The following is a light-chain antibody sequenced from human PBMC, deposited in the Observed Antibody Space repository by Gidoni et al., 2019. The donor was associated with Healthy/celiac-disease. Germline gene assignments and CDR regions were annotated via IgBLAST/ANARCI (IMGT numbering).Light chain of an antibody. J-gene: IGLJ2*01. CDR3: QAWDSSTVV. V-gene: IGLV3-1*01. Sequence: SYELTHPPSVSVSPGQTASITCSGDKVGDKYACWYQQKPGQSPVLVIYQDSKRPSGIPERFSGSNSGNTATLTIIGTQAMDEADYYCQAWDSSTVVFGGGTKLTVL. CDR2: QDS. CDR1: KVGDKY.